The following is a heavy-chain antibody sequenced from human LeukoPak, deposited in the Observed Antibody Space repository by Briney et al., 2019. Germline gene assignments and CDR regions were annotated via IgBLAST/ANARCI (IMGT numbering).Heavy chain of an antibody. CDR3: ARSDYGGNPVDY. D-gene: IGHD4-23*01. V-gene: IGHV1-2*02. CDR2: FNPNSGGT. CDR1: GYTFAAYY. J-gene: IGHJ4*02. Sequence: GASVKVSCKASGYTFAAYYMHWVRQAPGQGLEWMGWFNPNSGGTNYAQQFQGRVTMTRDTSISTAYMELSRLRSDDTAVYYCARSDYGGNPVDYWGQGTLVTVSS.